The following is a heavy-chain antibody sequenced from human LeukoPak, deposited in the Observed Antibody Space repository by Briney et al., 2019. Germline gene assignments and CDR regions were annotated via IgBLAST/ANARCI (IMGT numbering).Heavy chain of an antibody. CDR1: GGTISSSSTY. V-gene: IGHV4-39*01. D-gene: IGHD4-17*01. Sequence: PSETLSLTCTVSGGTISSSSTYWGWIRQPPGKGLEWIGSIYYSGGAYYNPSLRSRVSISVDTSKNQFSLKLSSVTAADTAVYYCARHPKGLRPFDYWGQGTQVTVSS. CDR2: IYYSGGA. J-gene: IGHJ4*02. CDR3: ARHPKGLRPFDY.